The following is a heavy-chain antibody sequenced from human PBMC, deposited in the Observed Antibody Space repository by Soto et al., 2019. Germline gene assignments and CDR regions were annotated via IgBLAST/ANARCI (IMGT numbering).Heavy chain of an antibody. J-gene: IGHJ4*02. CDR3: VMSPGWYKIAS. CDR1: GGSINTQYYY. CDR2: MFHSGST. Sequence: SETLSLTCTVSGGSINTQYYYWGWVRQSPGKGLEWIADMFHSGSTNYSPSLESRVTLSVDKSKNQFSLKMNSVTAADTAVYFCVMSPGWYKIASWGQGILVTVSS. D-gene: IGHD6-19*01. V-gene: IGHV4-39*07.